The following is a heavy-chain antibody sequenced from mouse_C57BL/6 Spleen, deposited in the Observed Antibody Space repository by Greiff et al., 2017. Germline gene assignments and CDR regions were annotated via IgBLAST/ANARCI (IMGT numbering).Heavy chain of an antibody. Sequence: QVQLKQPGAELVMPGASVKLSCKASGYTFTSYWMHWVKQRPGQGLEWIGEIDPSDSYTNYNQKFKGKSTLTVDKSSSTAYMQLSSLTSEDSAVYYCARSDDGDYRFAYWGQGTLVTVSA. CDR2: IDPSDSYT. V-gene: IGHV1-69*01. J-gene: IGHJ3*01. CDR1: GYTFTSYW. CDR3: ARSDDGDYRFAY. D-gene: IGHD2-3*01.